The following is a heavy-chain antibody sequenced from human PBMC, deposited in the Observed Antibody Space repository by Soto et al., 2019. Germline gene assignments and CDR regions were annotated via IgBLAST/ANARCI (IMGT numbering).Heavy chain of an antibody. Sequence: EVQLLESGGGLIQPGGSLRLSCAASGFTFSNYAMTWVRQGPGKGLEWVSTISGNGDNTYYADSVKGRFTFSRDNSDNTLSLQMNSLRAEDTAIYYCAKGTLDHFDFWGLGTLVTVSS. CDR2: ISGNGDNT. CDR1: GFTFSNYA. V-gene: IGHV3-23*01. J-gene: IGHJ4*02. D-gene: IGHD1-1*01. CDR3: AKGTLDHFDF.